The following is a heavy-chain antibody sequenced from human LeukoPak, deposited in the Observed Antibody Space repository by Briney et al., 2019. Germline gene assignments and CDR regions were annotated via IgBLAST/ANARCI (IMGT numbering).Heavy chain of an antibody. CDR3: ARDPYNRNYGDSYYYYMDV. Sequence: GGSLRLSCAASGFTFSTYNMNWVRQAPGKGLEWVSSITSSSSYTFYADSVKGRFTISRDNAKNSLYLQMNSLRAEDTAIYYCARDPYNRNYGDSYYYYMDVWGKGTTVTISS. V-gene: IGHV3-21*01. J-gene: IGHJ6*03. D-gene: IGHD1-7*01. CDR1: GFTFSTYN. CDR2: ITSSSSYT.